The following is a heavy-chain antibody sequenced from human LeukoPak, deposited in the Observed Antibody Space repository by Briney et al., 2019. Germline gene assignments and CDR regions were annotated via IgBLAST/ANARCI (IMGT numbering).Heavy chain of an antibody. CDR1: GFIFNNYA. J-gene: IGHJ4*02. Sequence: GGSLRLSCAGSGFIFNNYAMHWVRQPPGKGLEWVSGISWNSGTIDYADSVRGRFTISRDNAKNSLYLQMDSLRVEDTAFYYCTKDNRRHYTSGPNPDSLHWGQGALVTVSS. D-gene: IGHD6-19*01. V-gene: IGHV3-9*01. CDR3: TKDNRRHYTSGPNPDSLH. CDR2: ISWNSGTI.